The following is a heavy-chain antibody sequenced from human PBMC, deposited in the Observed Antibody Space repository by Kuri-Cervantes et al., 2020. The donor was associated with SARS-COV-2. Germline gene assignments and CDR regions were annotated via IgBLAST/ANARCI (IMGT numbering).Heavy chain of an antibody. V-gene: IGHV3-30*18. CDR3: AKAPLHYYDFWCGYSSCCQCPTEPDY. D-gene: IGHD3-3*01. J-gene: IGHJ4*02. CDR2: IANDGSNK. Sequence: GGSLRSSCPALRFMSSCDRRNGVGKAPGKGLEWVAVIANDGSNKYYADSVKGRFTISRDNSKNTLYLQINSLRDEDTAVYYCAKAPLHYYDFWCGYSSCCQCPTEPDYWGQGTLVTVSS. CDR1: RFMSSCDR.